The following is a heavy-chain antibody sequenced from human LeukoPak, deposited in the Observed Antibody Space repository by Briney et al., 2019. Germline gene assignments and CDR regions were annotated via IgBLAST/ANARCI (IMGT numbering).Heavy chain of an antibody. D-gene: IGHD3-22*01. V-gene: IGHV4-59*08. J-gene: IGHJ4*02. CDR1: GGSISSYY. CDR3: ARLYDSSGYYYGDY. Sequence: PSETLSPTCTVSGGSISSYYWNWIRQPPGKGLEWIGYIYYSGSTKYNPSLKSRVTISVDTSKNQFSLKLSSVTAADTAVYYCARLYDSSGYYYGDYWGQGTLVTVSS. CDR2: IYYSGST.